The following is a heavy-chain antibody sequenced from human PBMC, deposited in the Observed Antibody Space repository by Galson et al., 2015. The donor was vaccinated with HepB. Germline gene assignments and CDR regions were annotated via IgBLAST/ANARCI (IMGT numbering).Heavy chain of an antibody. J-gene: IGHJ4*02. Sequence: SLKVSCAASGFTFTGYYMHWVRQAPGQGLEWVGWIYRDGGGTNYAQKYQGWVTMTRDTSISTSYMELSMRRSDDTAVYYCAREVSSSWYWYFDYWGQGTLVTVSS. CDR3: AREVSSSWYWYFDY. D-gene: IGHD6-13*01. V-gene: IGHV1-2*04. CDR2: IYRDGGGT. CDR1: GFTFTGYY.